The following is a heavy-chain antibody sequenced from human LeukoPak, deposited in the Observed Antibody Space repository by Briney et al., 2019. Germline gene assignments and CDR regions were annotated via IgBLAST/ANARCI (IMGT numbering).Heavy chain of an antibody. Sequence: PSETLSLTCTVSGGSISSYYWSWLRQPAGKGLEWIGRIYTSGSTNYNPSLKSRVTMSVDTSKNQFSLKLSSVTAADTAVYYCARSINGIQVVAARYWFDPWGQGTLVTVSS. CDR1: GGSISSYY. CDR3: ARSINGIQVVAARYWFDP. D-gene: IGHD2-15*01. CDR2: IYTSGST. V-gene: IGHV4-4*07. J-gene: IGHJ5*02.